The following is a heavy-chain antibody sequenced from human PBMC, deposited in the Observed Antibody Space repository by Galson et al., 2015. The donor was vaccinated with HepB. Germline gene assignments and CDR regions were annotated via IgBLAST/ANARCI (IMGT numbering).Heavy chain of an antibody. V-gene: IGHV3-74*01. D-gene: IGHD2-2*01. CDR1: GFTFSSSW. CDR2: INNDGSST. Sequence: SLRLSCAASGFTFSSSWMHWVRQAPGKGLVWVSRINNDGSSTSYADSVKGRFTISRDNAKNTQYLQMNSLRDEDTAVYYCARGSTHIVVVPAATGDAFDIWGQGTKVTVSS. CDR3: ARGSTHIVVVPAATGDAFDI. J-gene: IGHJ3*02.